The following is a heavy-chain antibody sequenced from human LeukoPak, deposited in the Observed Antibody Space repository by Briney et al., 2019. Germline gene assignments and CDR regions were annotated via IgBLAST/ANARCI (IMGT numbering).Heavy chain of an antibody. Sequence: SETLSLTCSVSGGSISSSSYFWAWIRQPSGKGLEWIGSIYYSGSTYYNPSLNSRVTISVDTSKNQFSLNLSSVTAADTAVYYCARLITAFQAFDSWGQGTLVTVSS. D-gene: IGHD3-16*01. CDR2: IYYSGST. CDR1: GGSISSSSYF. CDR3: ARLITAFQAFDS. J-gene: IGHJ4*02. V-gene: IGHV4-39*01.